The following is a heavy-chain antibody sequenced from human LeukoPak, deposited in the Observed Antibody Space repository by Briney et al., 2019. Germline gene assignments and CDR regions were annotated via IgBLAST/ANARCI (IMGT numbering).Heavy chain of an antibody. CDR2: FDPEDGET. Sequence: GASVKVSCKVSGYTLTELSMHWVRQAPGKGLEWMGGFDPEDGETIYAQKFQGRVTMTEDTSTDTAYMELSSLRSEDTAVYYCATDPGGSYPPAYWGQGTLVTVSS. D-gene: IGHD1-26*01. CDR3: ATDPGGSYPPAY. J-gene: IGHJ4*02. V-gene: IGHV1-24*01. CDR1: GYTLTELS.